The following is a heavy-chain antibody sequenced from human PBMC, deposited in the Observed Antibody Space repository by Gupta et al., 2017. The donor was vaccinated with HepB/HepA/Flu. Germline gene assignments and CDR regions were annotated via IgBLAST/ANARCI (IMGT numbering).Heavy chain of an antibody. CDR2: ISYDGSNK. CDR3: AKDLSRPAAYYYGMDV. V-gene: IGHV3-30*18. J-gene: IGHJ6*02. CDR1: GFTFSSYG. D-gene: IGHD6-13*01. Sequence: QVQLVESGGGVVQPGRSLRLSCAASGFTFSSYGMHWVRQAPGKGLEWVAVISYDGSNKYYADSVKGRFTISRDNSKNTLYLQMNSLRAEDTAVYYCAKDLSRPAAYYYGMDVWGQGTTVTVS.